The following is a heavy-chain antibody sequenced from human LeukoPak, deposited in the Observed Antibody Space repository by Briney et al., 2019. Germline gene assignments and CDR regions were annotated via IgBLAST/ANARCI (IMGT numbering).Heavy chain of an antibody. Sequence: SETLSLTCTVSGGSLSSFYWSWVRQPAGKGLEWIGRVDTGGSTHYNPSLKSRVTMSLDTSKNQFSLKLNSVTVADTAVYYCARGLGGASYYMDVWGKGTTVTISS. J-gene: IGHJ6*03. CDR2: VDTGGST. CDR3: ARGLGGASYYMDV. D-gene: IGHD3-16*01. CDR1: GGSLSSFY. V-gene: IGHV4-4*07.